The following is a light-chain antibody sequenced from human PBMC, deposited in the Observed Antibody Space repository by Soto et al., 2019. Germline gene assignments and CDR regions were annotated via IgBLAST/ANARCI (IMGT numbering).Light chain of an antibody. CDR1: QDISHY. CDR2: DAF. CDR3: QQYDSFPRT. J-gene: IGKJ1*01. Sequence: DIQMTQSPSSLSASAGDRVTITCQASQDISHYLNWYQQKPGKAPKLLIDDAFNLETGVPSRFSGSGSGTDFTFTISSLQPEDIATYYCQQYDSFPRTFGQGTKVEIK. V-gene: IGKV1-33*01.